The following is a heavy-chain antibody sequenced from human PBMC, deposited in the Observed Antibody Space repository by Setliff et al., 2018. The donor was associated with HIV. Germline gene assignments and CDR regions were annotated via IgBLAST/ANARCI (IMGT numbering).Heavy chain of an antibody. V-gene: IGHV3-30*02. CDR3: AKNLFSSRWSPLDS. Sequence: GGSLRLSCAASGFTFSNSGMQWFRQAPGKGLGWVTFIRYDESDKDYADPVKGRFTISRDNSKNTLYLQMNRLRSEDTAVYYCAKNLFSSRWSPLDSWGQGTLVTVSS. CDR2: IRYDESDK. J-gene: IGHJ4*02. D-gene: IGHD6-13*01. CDR1: GFTFSNSG.